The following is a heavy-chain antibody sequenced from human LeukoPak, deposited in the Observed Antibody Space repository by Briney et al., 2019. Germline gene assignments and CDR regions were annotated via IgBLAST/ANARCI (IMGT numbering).Heavy chain of an antibody. D-gene: IGHD6-6*01. CDR1: GGTFSSYA. V-gene: IGHV1-69*04. Sequence: AASVKVSCKASGGTFSSYAISWVRQAPGQGLEWMGRIIPILGIANYAQKFQGRVTITADKSTSTAYMELSSLRSEDTAVYYCARTGTAARYAFDYWGQGTLVTVSS. CDR2: IIPILGIA. J-gene: IGHJ4*02. CDR3: ARTGTAARYAFDY.